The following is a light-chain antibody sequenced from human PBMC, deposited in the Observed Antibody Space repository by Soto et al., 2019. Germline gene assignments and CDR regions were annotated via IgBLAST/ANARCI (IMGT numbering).Light chain of an antibody. J-gene: IGLJ1*01. Sequence: GTSSDVGGYNYVSWYQQHPGKAPKLMIYDVSNRPSGVSNRFSGSKSGNTASLTISGLQAEDEADYYCSSYTSSSTQVFGTGTKVTVL. V-gene: IGLV2-14*04. CDR2: DVS. CDR3: SSYTSSSTQV. CDR1: SSDVGGYNY.